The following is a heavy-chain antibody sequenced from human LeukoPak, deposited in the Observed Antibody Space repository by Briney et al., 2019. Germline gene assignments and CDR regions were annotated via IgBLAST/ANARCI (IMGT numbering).Heavy chain of an antibody. CDR1: GYSISSGYY. V-gene: IGHV4-38-2*02. CDR2: IYHSGST. CDR3: ARHVPQWDLLHSRRYYFDY. Sequence: SETLSLTCTVSGYSISSGYYWGWIRQPPGKGLEWIGSIYHSGSTYYNPSLKSRVTISVDTSKNQFSLKLSSVTAADTAVYYCARHVPQWDLLHSRRYYFDYWGQGTLVTVSS. J-gene: IGHJ4*02. D-gene: IGHD1-26*01.